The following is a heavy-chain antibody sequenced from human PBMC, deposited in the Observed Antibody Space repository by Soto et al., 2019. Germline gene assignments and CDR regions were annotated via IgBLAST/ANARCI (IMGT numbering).Heavy chain of an antibody. Sequence: GGSLRLSCAASRFTLSSFGMHWVRQAPGKGLEWVAVIWYDGSNKYYADSVKGRFTISRDNSKNTLYLQMNSLRAEDTAVYYCARSVHGYGGYEWGQGTLVTVSS. CDR2: IWYDGSNK. V-gene: IGHV3-33*01. J-gene: IGHJ4*02. CDR1: RFTLSSFG. CDR3: ARSVHGYGGYE. D-gene: IGHD5-12*01.